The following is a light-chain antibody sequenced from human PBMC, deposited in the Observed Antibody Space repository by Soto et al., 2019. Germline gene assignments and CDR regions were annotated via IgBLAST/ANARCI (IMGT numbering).Light chain of an antibody. V-gene: IGKV3-20*01. Sequence: EIVLTQSPGTLSLSPGERATLSCRASQSVSSSYLAWYQQKLGQGPRLLIYGASNRATGIPDRFSGSGSGTDFTLTISRLEPEDFAVYYCQQYGSTPPRYTFGQGTKLEIK. CDR1: QSVSSSY. CDR3: QQYGSTPPRYT. CDR2: GAS. J-gene: IGKJ2*01.